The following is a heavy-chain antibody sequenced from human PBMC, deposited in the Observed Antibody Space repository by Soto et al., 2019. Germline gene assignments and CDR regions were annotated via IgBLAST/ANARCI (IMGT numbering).Heavy chain of an antibody. J-gene: IGHJ4*02. CDR1: GGSISSYY. CDR3: ARGNVVIKVGFDY. CDR2: IYYSGST. Sequence: SETLSLTCTVSGGSISSYYWSWIRQPPGKGLEWIGYIYYSGSTNYNPSLKSRVTISVDTSKNQFSLKLISVTAADTAVYYCARGNVVIKVGFDYWGQGTLVTVS. D-gene: IGHD3-22*01. V-gene: IGHV4-59*01.